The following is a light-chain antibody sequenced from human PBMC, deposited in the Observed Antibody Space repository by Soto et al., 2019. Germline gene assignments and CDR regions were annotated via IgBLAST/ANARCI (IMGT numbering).Light chain of an antibody. J-gene: IGKJ3*01. V-gene: IGKV3-15*01. CDR3: HQDNSWPRGT. CDR2: GAS. Sequence: EIMMTQSPGTLSVSPGEGATLSCTASQSVNLNLAWYQQKPGQPPRLLLYGASTRATGIPVRCRVSGSGTEFTLAISTLQSEDSAVDYCHQDNSWPRGTCGPGTKVEIK. CDR1: QSVNLN.